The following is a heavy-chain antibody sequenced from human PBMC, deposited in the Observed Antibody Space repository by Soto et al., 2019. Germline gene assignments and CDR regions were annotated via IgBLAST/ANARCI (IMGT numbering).Heavy chain of an antibody. Sequence: QVQLQESGPGLVKPSQTLSLTCTVSGAYVNTGGYYWSWVRQYPGKGLEWIGYIYHSGDTYYNPSXKXXLTISVDTSKNHFSLSLSSVTVADPAVYYCARAPGNERLDYWGQGTLVIVSS. CDR3: ARAPGNERLDY. CDR2: IYHSGDT. D-gene: IGHD1-1*01. CDR1: GAYVNTGGYY. J-gene: IGHJ4*02. V-gene: IGHV4-31*03.